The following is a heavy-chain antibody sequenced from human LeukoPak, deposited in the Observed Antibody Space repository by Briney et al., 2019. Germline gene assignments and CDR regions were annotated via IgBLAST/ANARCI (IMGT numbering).Heavy chain of an antibody. J-gene: IGHJ6*03. V-gene: IGHV3-33*01. CDR2: IWYDGSNK. CDR1: GFTFSSYG. CDR3: AREGRQWLDEYYYYMDV. Sequence: GGSLRLSCAASGFTFSSYGMHWVRQAPGKGLEWVAVIWYDGSNKCYADSVKGRFTISRDNPKNTLYLQMNSLRAEDTAVYYCAREGRQWLDEYYYYMDVWGKGTTVTVSS. D-gene: IGHD6-19*01.